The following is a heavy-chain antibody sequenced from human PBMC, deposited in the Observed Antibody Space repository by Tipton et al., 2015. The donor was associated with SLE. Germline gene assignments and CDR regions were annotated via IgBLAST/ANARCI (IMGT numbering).Heavy chain of an antibody. CDR3: ARGPGSQSGEAFDI. V-gene: IGHV4-61*02. J-gene: IGHJ3*02. D-gene: IGHD1-26*01. CDR1: GDSISTGNYY. Sequence: TLSLTCTVSGDSISTGNYYWSWIRQPAGKGLEWIGRIYPTLTTNYNPSLKSQVTMSIDTSKNQFSLRLSSVAAADTAVHYCARGPGSQSGEAFDIWGQGTMVTVSS. CDR2: IYPTLTT.